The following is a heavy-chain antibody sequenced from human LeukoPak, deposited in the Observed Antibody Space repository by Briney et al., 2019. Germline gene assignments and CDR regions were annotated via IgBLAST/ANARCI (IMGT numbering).Heavy chain of an antibody. CDR1: GGSFSCYY. J-gene: IGHJ6*03. Sequence: SETLSLTCAVYGGSFSCYYWSWIRQPPGKRLEWIGEINHSGSTNYNPSLKSRVTISVDTSKTQFSLKLSSVTAADTAVYYCASSHYYDSSGYYPSHYMAVWGTGTTVTVSS. V-gene: IGHV4-34*01. CDR2: INHSGST. CDR3: ASSHYYDSSGYYPSHYMAV. D-gene: IGHD3-22*01.